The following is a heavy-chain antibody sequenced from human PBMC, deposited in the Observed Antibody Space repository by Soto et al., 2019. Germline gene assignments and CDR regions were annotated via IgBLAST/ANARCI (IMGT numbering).Heavy chain of an antibody. D-gene: IGHD6-13*01. CDR3: AQDPVSLAAAGTREWFDP. CDR1: GFTFSSYG. CDR2: ISYDGSNK. V-gene: IGHV3-30*18. Sequence: QVQLVESGGGVVQPGRSLRLSCAASGFTFSSYGMHWVRQAPGKGLEWVAVISYDGSNKYYADSVKGRFTISRDNSKNTLYLQMNRLRAEDTAVYYCAQDPVSLAAAGTREWFDPWGQGTLVTVSS. J-gene: IGHJ5*02.